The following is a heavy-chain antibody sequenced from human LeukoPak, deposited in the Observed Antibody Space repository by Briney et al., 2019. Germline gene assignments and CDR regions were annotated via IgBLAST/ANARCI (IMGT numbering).Heavy chain of an antibody. D-gene: IGHD5-12*01. CDR3: ARMMSGYDYFYYYYYMDV. CDR2: IYTNGST. Sequence: SQTLSLTCTVSGGSISSGSYYWSWIRQPAGKGLEWIGRIYTNGSTNYNPSLKSRVAISVDTSKNQFSLKLSSVTAADTAVYYCARMMSGYDYFYYYYYMDVWGKGTTVTVSS. CDR1: GGSISSGSYY. V-gene: IGHV4-61*02. J-gene: IGHJ6*03.